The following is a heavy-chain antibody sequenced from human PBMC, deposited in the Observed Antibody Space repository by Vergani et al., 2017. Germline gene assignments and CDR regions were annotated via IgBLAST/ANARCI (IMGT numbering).Heavy chain of an antibody. CDR3: ARHSTVEWLVKLGWIDP. D-gene: IGHD6-19*01. J-gene: IGHJ5*02. Sequence: QLQLQESGPGLVKPSATLSLTCSVSGASIRSSNYYCGWIRQPPGKGLEWIASIYYSGITDYNPSLKSRVTISVDTSKNQFSLKLSSVTAADTAVYFCARHSTVEWLVKLGWIDPWGQGILVTVSS. V-gene: IGHV4-39*01. CDR1: GASIRSSNYY. CDR2: IYYSGIT.